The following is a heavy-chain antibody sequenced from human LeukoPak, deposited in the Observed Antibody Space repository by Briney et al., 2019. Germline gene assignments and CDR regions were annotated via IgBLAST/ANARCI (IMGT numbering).Heavy chain of an antibody. CDR1: GGSFSGYY. V-gene: IGHV4-34*01. CDR2: INHSGST. Sequence: SETLSLTCAVYGGSFSGYYWSWIRQPPGKGLEWIGEINHSGSTNYNPSLKSRVTISVDTSKNQFSLKLSSVTAADTAVYYCARGSELLAPHYGSGNRNYYSDYWGQGTLVTVSS. CDR3: ARGSELLAPHYGSGNRNYYSDY. J-gene: IGHJ4*02. D-gene: IGHD3-10*01.